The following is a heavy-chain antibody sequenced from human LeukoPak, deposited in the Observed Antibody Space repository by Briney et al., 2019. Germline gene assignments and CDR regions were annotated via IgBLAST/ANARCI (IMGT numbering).Heavy chain of an antibody. CDR3: ARGPRPCSTSCYGGRFDP. CDR2: ISGSDNTI. Sequence: GGSLRLSCAASGFTFSSYEMNWLRQAPGKGLEWVSYISGSDNTIYYADSVKGRFTISRDNAKNSLFLQMSSLRPEDTAVYYCARGPRPCSTSCYGGRFDPWGQGTLVTVSS. D-gene: IGHD2-2*01. J-gene: IGHJ5*02. V-gene: IGHV3-48*03. CDR1: GFTFSSYE.